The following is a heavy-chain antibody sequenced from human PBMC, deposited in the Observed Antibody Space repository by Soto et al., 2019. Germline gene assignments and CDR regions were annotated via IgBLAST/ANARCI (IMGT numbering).Heavy chain of an antibody. Sequence: GGSLRLSCAASGFTFSSYGMHWVRQAPGKGLEWVAVISYDGSNKYYADSVKGRFTISRDNSKNTLYLQMNSLRAEDTAVYYCAKNYDFLSGPGNDYFDYWGQGTLVTVSS. J-gene: IGHJ4*02. CDR1: GFTFSSYG. CDR2: ISYDGSNK. V-gene: IGHV3-30*18. D-gene: IGHD3-3*01. CDR3: AKNYDFLSGPGNDYFDY.